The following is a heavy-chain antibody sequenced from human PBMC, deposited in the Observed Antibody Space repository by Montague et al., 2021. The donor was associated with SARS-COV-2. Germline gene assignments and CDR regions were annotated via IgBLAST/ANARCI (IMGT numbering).Heavy chain of an antibody. Sequence: SETLSLTCTVSGGSISSPDYYWVWLRQSPGKGLEWIGSIPYTGRTYYNPSLRSPVSFSMDTSQNHFSLSLCSVTVADTAVYFCARQLPSYCATNKCYAYYFDGWGQGALVTVSS. D-gene: IGHD2-8*01. CDR3: ARQLPSYCATNKCYAYYFDG. J-gene: IGHJ4*02. CDR1: GGSISSPDYY. CDR2: IPYTGRT. V-gene: IGHV4-39*01.